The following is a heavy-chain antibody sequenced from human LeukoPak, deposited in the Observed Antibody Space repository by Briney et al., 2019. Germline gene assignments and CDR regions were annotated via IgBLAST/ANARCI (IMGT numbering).Heavy chain of an antibody. CDR2: ISYSGIT. CDR3: ASRAHCSGGSCYGNWFDP. CDR1: VASTTTHY. J-gene: IGHJ5*02. D-gene: IGHD2-15*01. Sequence: ETPSLTCTLSVASTTTHYWSWIRQSPGNGLGWIGYISYSGITNYNPSLKSRVTISVDTSKNHFSLRLSSVTAADTAVYYCASRAHCSGGSCYGNWFDPWGQGTLVTVSS. V-gene: IGHV4-59*11.